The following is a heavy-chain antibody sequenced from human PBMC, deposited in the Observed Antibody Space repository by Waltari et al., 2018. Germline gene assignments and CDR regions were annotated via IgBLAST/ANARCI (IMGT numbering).Heavy chain of an antibody. CDR2: MNPNSGNT. CDR3: ARGRGGSYYDGYDYFDY. J-gene: IGHJ4*02. CDR1: GYTFTSYD. Sequence: VQLVQSGAEVKKPGASVKVSCKASGYTFTSYDINWVRQATGQGLEWMGWMNPNSGNTGYAQKFQGRVTITRNTSISTAYMELSSLRSEDTAVYYCARGRGGSYYDGYDYFDYWGQGTLVTVSS. D-gene: IGHD1-26*01. V-gene: IGHV1-8*03.